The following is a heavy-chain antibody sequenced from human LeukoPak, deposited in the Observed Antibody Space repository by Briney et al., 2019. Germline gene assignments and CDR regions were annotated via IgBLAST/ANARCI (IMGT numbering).Heavy chain of an antibody. Sequence: GGSLRLSCAASGFTFSSSAMNWVRQAPGKGLEWVSAVSGSGGSTYYADSVKGRFTISRDNSKNTLYLQMNSLRAEDTAIYYCAKDSTISGVDYFDYWGQGTLVTVSS. CDR2: VSGSGGST. D-gene: IGHD5-24*01. CDR3: AKDSTISGVDYFDY. V-gene: IGHV3-23*01. CDR1: GFTFSSSA. J-gene: IGHJ4*02.